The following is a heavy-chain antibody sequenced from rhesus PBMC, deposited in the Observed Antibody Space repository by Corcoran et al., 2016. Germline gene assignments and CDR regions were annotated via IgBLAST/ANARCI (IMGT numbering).Heavy chain of an antibody. CDR3: ARAHNVWTGYYPPPIDY. CDR1: GGSISMNT. V-gene: IGHV4-160*01. Sequence: QVQLQESGPGLVKPSETLFLTCAATGGSISMNTCHRICTSTEKGLVGFGRILGRRRCTDANPARYSRVTMLTYKSKNQCSLKLSSVNSADPAGYYCARAHNVWTGYYPPPIDYWGQGVLVTVSS. D-gene: IGHD3-3*01. J-gene: IGHJ4*01. CDR2: ILGRRRCT.